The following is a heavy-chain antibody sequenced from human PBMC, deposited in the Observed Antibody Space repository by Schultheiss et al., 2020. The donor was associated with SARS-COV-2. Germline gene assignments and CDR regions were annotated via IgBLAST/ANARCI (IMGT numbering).Heavy chain of an antibody. Sequence: GSLRLSCTVSGGSISSGGYYWSWIRQHPGKGLEWIGYIYYSGSTNYNPSLKSRVTISIDTSKNQFSLKLGSVTAADTAVYFCARATRVESLFSVRGGSFDFWGRGALVTVSS. D-gene: IGHD5-24*01. CDR3: ARATRVESLFSVRGGSFDF. CDR1: GGSISSGGYY. J-gene: IGHJ4*02. CDR2: IYYSGST. V-gene: IGHV4-61*08.